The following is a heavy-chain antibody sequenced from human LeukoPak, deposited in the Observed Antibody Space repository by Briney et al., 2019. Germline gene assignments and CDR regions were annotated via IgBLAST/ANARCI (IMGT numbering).Heavy chain of an antibody. Sequence: PGGSLRLSCAASGFTFSSYAMHWVRQAPGKGLEWVAVISYDGSNKYYADSVKGRFTISRDKSKNTLYLQMNSLRAEDTAVYYCAGSRSPHYYGSGSSYAFDIWGQGTMVTVSS. CDR2: ISYDGSNK. CDR1: GFTFSSYA. CDR3: AGSRSPHYYGSGSSYAFDI. D-gene: IGHD3-10*01. V-gene: IGHV3-30*01. J-gene: IGHJ3*02.